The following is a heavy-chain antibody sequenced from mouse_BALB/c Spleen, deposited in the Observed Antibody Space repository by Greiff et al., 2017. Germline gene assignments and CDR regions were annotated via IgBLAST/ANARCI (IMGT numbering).Heavy chain of an antibody. CDR3: TREVGREPFAY. CDR2: IYPGSGST. J-gene: IGHJ3*01. Sequence: LQQPGSELVRPGASVKLSCKASGYTFTSYWMHWVKQRPGQGLEWIGNIYPGSGSTNYDEKFKSKATLTVDTSSSTAYMQLSSLTSEDSAVYDCTREVGREPFAYWGQGTLVTVSA. V-gene: IGHV1S22*01. D-gene: IGHD4-1*01. CDR1: GYTFTSYW.